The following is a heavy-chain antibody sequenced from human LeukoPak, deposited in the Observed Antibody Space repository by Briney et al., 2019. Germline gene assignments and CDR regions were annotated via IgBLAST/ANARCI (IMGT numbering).Heavy chain of an antibody. CDR3: ARGKRWLLQDPLFDP. J-gene: IGHJ5*02. V-gene: IGHV4-61*02. CDR1: GGSISSGSYY. CDR2: IYTSGST. Sequence: SETLSLTCTVSGGSISSGSYYWSRIRQPAGTGLEWIGRIYTSGSTNYNPSLKSRVTMSVDTSKNQFSLKLSSVTAADTAVYYCARGKRWLLQDPLFDPWGQGTLVTVSS. D-gene: IGHD5-24*01.